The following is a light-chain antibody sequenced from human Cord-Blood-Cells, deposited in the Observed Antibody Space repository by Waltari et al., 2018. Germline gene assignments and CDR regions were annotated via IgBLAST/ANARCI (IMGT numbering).Light chain of an antibody. J-gene: IGKJ4*01. CDR1: QDISNY. CDR2: DAS. V-gene: IGKV1-33*01. Sequence: DIQMTQSPSSLSASVGDRVTITCQASQDISNYLNWSQQKQGKAPKLLIYDASNLETGVPSRFSGSGSGTDFTFTISSLQPEDIATYYCQQYDNLPHTFGRGTKVEIK. CDR3: QQYDNLPHT.